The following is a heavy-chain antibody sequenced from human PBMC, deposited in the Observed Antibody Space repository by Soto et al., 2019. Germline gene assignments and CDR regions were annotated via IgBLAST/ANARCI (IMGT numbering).Heavy chain of an antibody. CDR2: IIPIFGTA. CDR3: ARRASPPKNYYYYGMDV. Sequence: SVKVSCKASGGTFSSYAISWVRQAPGQGLEWMGGIIPIFGTANYAQKFQGRVTITADESTSTAYMELSSLRSEDTAVYYCARRASPPKNYYYYGMDVWGQGTTVTVSS. J-gene: IGHJ6*02. CDR1: GGTFSSYA. V-gene: IGHV1-69*13.